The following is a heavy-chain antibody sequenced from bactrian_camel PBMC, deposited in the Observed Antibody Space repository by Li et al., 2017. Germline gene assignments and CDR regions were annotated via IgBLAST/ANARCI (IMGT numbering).Heavy chain of an antibody. J-gene: IGHJ4*01. V-gene: IGHV3S53*01. CDR3: AEGRGSRGEHCYSLNY. D-gene: IGHD6*01. CDR1: RGFDDANA. Sequence: HVQLVESGGGSVQIGGSLTLACAASRGFDDANAEWGWFRQAAGAQCEMVASISPDGKEYYSDSVKGRFTISRDSAKNTVHLQMNNLQPEDTATYYCAEGRGSRGEHCYSLNYWGQGTQVTVS. CDR2: ISPDGKE.